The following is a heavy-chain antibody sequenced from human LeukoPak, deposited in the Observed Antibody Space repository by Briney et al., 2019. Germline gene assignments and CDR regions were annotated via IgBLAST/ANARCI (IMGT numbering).Heavy chain of an antibody. V-gene: IGHV3-7*01. CDR2: IKQDGGEK. Sequence: GGSLRLSCAASGFTFSSYGMNWVRQAPGKGLEWVANIKQDGGEKYYVDSVKGRFTISRDNAKNSLYLQMNSLRAEDTAVYYCARDRNTDFWSGYYTNYFDYWGQGTLVTVSS. CDR3: ARDRNTDFWSGYYTNYFDY. D-gene: IGHD3-3*01. J-gene: IGHJ4*02. CDR1: GFTFSSYG.